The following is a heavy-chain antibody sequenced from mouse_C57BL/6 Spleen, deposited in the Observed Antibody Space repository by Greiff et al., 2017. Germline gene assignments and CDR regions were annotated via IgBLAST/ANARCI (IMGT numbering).Heavy chain of an antibody. CDR2: IYPGSGST. D-gene: IGHD1-1*01. Sequence: QVQLQQSGAELVKPGASVKMSCKASGYTFTSYWITWVKQRPGQGLEWIGDIYPGSGSTNYNEKFKSKATLTVDTSSSTAYMQLSSLTSEDSAVYDCARGFYGTYGMDYWGQGTSVTVSA. CDR1: GYTFTSYW. J-gene: IGHJ4*01. V-gene: IGHV1-55*01. CDR3: ARGFYGTYGMDY.